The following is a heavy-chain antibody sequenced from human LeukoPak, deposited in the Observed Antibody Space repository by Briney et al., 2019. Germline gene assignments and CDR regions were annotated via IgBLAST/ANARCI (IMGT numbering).Heavy chain of an antibody. D-gene: IGHD3-16*01. CDR2: ISSGSTSK. CDR3: AKDRVGPAAFDI. Sequence: GGSLRLSCAASGFTFSTYNMNWVRQAPGKGLEWVSSISSGSTSKYYVDSVEGRFTISRDNAKNSLYLQMNSLTAEDTAVYYCAKDRVGPAAFDIWGQGTMVTVSS. V-gene: IGHV3-21*01. CDR1: GFTFSTYN. J-gene: IGHJ3*02.